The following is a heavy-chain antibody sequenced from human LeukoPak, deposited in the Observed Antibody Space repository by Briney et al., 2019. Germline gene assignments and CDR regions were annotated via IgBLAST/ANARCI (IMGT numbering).Heavy chain of an antibody. CDR3: ARPAADY. CDR2: ISYDGSNK. V-gene: IGHV3-30-3*01. J-gene: IGHJ4*02. CDR1: GFTFSSYA. Sequence: GGSPRLSCAASGFTFSSYAMHWVRQAPGKGLEWVAVISYDGSNKYYADSVKGRFTISRDNSKNTLYLQMNSLRAEDTAVYYCARPAADYWGQGTLVTVSS. D-gene: IGHD2-2*01.